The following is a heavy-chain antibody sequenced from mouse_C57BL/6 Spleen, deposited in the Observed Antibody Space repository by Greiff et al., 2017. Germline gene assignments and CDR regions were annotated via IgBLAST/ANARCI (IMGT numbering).Heavy chain of an antibody. V-gene: IGHV1-64*01. J-gene: IGHJ2*01. CDR2: IHHNSGST. D-gene: IGHD1-1*01. Sequence: QVQLQQPGAELVKPGASVKLSCKASGYTFTSYWMHWVKQRPGQGLEWIGMIHHNSGSTKDNEKFKSKATLTVDKSSSTAYMQLSSLTSEASAVYYCARADYYGSSSYYFDYWGRGTTLTVSS. CDR1: GYTFTSYW. CDR3: ARADYYGSSSYYFDY.